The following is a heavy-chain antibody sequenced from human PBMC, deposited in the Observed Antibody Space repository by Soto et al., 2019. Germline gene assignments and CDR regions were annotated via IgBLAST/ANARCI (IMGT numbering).Heavy chain of an antibody. CDR3: AHPLDSATSSSWAYDAFDI. CDR1: GFSLSTSGVG. CDR2: IYWDDDK. Sequence: QITLKESGPTLVKPTQTLTLTCTFSGFSLSTSGVGVGWIRQPPGKALEWLAIIYWDDDKRYSPSLKSRLTIIKDTSKSQVGPTMTNMDPVDTAIYYCAHPLDSATSSSWAYDAFDIWGQGTMVTVSS. J-gene: IGHJ3*02. D-gene: IGHD6-13*01. V-gene: IGHV2-5*02.